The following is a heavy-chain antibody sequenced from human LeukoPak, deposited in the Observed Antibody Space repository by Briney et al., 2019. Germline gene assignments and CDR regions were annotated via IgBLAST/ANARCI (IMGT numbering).Heavy chain of an antibody. V-gene: IGHV3-11*01. CDR3: ARASSSWYGNDAFDI. Sequence: GGSLRLSCAASGFTFSDYYMSWIRQAPGKGLEWVSYISSSGSTIYYADSVKGRFTISRDNAENSLYLQMNSLRAEDTAVYYCARASSSWYGNDAFDIWGQGTMVTVSS. CDR1: GFTFSDYY. CDR2: ISSSGSTI. J-gene: IGHJ3*02. D-gene: IGHD6-13*01.